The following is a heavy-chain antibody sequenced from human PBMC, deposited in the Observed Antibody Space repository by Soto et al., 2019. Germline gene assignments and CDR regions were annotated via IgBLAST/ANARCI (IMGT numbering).Heavy chain of an antibody. CDR1: GYTFRSYG. CDR3: AADPGGNWFDP. D-gene: IGHD1-26*01. V-gene: IGHV1-18*01. J-gene: IGHJ5*02. Sequence: GASVKVSCKASGYTFRSYGISWVRQAPGQGLEWMGWISAYNGNTNYAQKFQGRVTMTTDTSTSTVYMELSSLRSEDTAVYYCAADPGGNWFDPWGQGTLVTVSS. CDR2: ISAYNGNT.